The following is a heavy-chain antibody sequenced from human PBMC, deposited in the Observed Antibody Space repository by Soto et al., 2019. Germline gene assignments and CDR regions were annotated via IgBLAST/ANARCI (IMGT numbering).Heavy chain of an antibody. CDR1: GVSTSDAGYY. CDR2: IFFTGTT. V-gene: IGHV4-31*03. D-gene: IGHD3-22*01. Sequence: QVQLQESGPGLVEPSQTLSLTCTVSGVSTSDAGYYWTWIRQPPGSGLEWIGYIFFTGTTYYNPSLKSRLTMSIDTSKTQFSLSLSSVTAADTAVYYCARMKHYDSSGAYDFWGQGSPVTVSS. J-gene: IGHJ4*02. CDR3: ARMKHYDSSGAYDF.